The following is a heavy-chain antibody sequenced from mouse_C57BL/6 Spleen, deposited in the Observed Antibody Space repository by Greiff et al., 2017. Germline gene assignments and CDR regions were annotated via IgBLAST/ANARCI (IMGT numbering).Heavy chain of an antibody. V-gene: IGHV1-26*01. J-gene: IGHJ2*01. Sequence: VQLKQSGPALVKPGASVKISCKASGYTFTDYYMNWVKQSHGKSLEWIGDINPNNDGTSYNQKFKGKATLTVDKSSSTPYMELRSLTSEYSAAYYCARNYGSSLYYFDYWGQGTTLTVSS. D-gene: IGHD1-1*01. CDR1: GYTFTDYY. CDR2: INPNNDGT. CDR3: ARNYGSSLYYFDY.